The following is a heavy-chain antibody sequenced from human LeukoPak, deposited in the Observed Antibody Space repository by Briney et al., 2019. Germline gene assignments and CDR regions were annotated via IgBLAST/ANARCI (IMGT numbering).Heavy chain of an antibody. V-gene: IGHV3-21*01. D-gene: IGHD3-3*01. CDR1: GFTFSSYS. CDR2: ISSSSSYI. CDR3: AREYYDVWSGTHWYFDL. Sequence: GGSLRLSCAASGFTFSSYSMDWVRQAPGKGLEWVSSISSSSSYIYYADSVKGRFTISRDNAKNSLYLQMNSLRAEDTAVYYCAREYYDVWSGTHWYFDLWGRGTLVSVSS. J-gene: IGHJ2*01.